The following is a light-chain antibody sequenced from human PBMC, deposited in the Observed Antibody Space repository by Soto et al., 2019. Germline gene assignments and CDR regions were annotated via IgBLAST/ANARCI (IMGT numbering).Light chain of an antibody. Sequence: QSVLTQPASVSGSPGQAITISRTGASSDVGGYNYVSWYQQHPGKAPKLIIYDVGSRPSGVSNRFSGSKSGNTSSLTISGLQGEDEADYYCSSYTPSSTGVFGGGTKLAVL. CDR1: SSDVGGYNY. V-gene: IGLV2-14*01. CDR2: DVG. J-gene: IGLJ3*02. CDR3: SSYTPSSTGV.